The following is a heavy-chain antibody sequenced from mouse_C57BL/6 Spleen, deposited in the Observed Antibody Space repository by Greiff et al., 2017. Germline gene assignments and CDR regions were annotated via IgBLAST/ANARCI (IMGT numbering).Heavy chain of an antibody. CDR3: TLSIYYDYEGCDY. CDR2: IRNKANNHAT. J-gene: IGHJ2*01. Sequence: EVKVEESGGGLVQPGGSMKLSCAASGFTFSDAWMDWVRQSPEKGLEWVAEIRNKANNHATYYAESVKGRFTISRDDSKSSVYLQMNSLRAEDTGIYYCTLSIYYDYEGCDYWGQGTTLTVSS. CDR1: GFTFSDAW. V-gene: IGHV6-6*01. D-gene: IGHD2-4*01.